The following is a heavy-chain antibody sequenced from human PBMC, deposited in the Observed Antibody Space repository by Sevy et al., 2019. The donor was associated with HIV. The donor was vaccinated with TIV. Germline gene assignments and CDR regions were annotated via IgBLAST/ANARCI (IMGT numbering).Heavy chain of an antibody. CDR2: ISGGGGTT. CDR1: GFTFSTYA. CDR3: AELRTYNTIGTEAFDV. J-gene: IGHJ3*01. D-gene: IGHD2-8*01. V-gene: IGHV3-23*01. Sequence: GGSLRLSCAASGFTFSTYAMNWVRQAPGKGPEWVSSISGGGGTTLYSDSVRGRFTTSRDNSRNTVFLQMKSLRADDSALYYCAELRTYNTIGTEAFDVWGQGTMVTVSS.